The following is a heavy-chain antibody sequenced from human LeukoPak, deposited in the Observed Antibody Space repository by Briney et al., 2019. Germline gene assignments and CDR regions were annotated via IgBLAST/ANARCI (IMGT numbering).Heavy chain of an antibody. V-gene: IGHV1-2*06. CDR2: INPNSGGT. CDR3: ARGGWDTAMVTNWFDP. D-gene: IGHD5-18*01. J-gene: IGHJ5*02. CDR1: GYTFTGYY. Sequence: ASVKVSCKASGYTFTGYYMHWVRQAPGQGLEWMGRINPNSGGTNYAQKLQGRVTMTRDTSISTAYMELSRLRSDDTAVYYCARGGWDTAMVTNWFDPWGQGTLVTVSS.